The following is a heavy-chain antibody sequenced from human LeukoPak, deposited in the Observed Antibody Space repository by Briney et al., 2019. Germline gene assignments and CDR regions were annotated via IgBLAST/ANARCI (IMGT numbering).Heavy chain of an antibody. CDR3: TRVGVYDSSGYYPYYFDY. D-gene: IGHD3-22*01. CDR1: GFTFGDYA. CDR2: IRSKAYGGTT. Sequence: GGSLRLSCTASGFTFGDYAMSWVRQAPGRGLEWVGFIRSKAYGGTTEYAASVKGRFTISRDDSKSIAYLQMNSLKTEDTAVYYCTRVGVYDSSGYYPYYFDYWGQGTLVTVSS. V-gene: IGHV3-49*04. J-gene: IGHJ4*02.